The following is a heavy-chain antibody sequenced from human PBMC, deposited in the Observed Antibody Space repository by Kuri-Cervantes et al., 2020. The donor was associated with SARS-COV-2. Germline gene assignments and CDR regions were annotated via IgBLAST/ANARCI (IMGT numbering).Heavy chain of an antibody. V-gene: IGHV3-30*14. Sequence: GGSLRLSCAASGFTFSSYAMHWVRQAPGKGLEWVALISYDGSNKYYADSVKGRFTISRDNSKNTLYLQMNSLRAEDTAVYYCARGGAYWGQGTLVTVSS. J-gene: IGHJ4*02. D-gene: IGHD1-26*01. CDR2: ISYDGSNK. CDR3: ARGGAY. CDR1: GFTFSSYA.